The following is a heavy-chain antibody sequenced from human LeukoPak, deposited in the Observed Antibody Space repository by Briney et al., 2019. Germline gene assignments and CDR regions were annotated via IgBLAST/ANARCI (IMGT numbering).Heavy chain of an antibody. V-gene: IGHV4-30-4*02. Sequence: SETLSLTCTVSGGSISSGDYYWSWIRQPPGKGLEWIGYIYYSGSTYYNPSLKSRVTISVDTSKNQFSLKLSSVTAADTAVYYCARGRAAAGTIWYFDLWGRGTLVTVSS. D-gene: IGHD6-13*01. J-gene: IGHJ2*01. CDR3: ARGRAAAGTIWYFDL. CDR2: IYYSGST. CDR1: GGSISSGDYY.